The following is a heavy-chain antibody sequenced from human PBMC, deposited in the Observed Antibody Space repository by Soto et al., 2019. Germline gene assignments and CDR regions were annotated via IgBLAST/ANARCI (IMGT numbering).Heavy chain of an antibody. J-gene: IGHJ4*02. CDR2: ISGSGGGT. CDR3: AKDSYSTTVTKIDF. Sequence: GGSLRLSCAASGFTFSSYAMSWVRQAPGKGLEWVSAISGSGGGTYYADSVKGRFTISRDNSKNTLYLQMNSLRAEDTAVYYCAKDSYSTTVTKIDFWGQGTLVTVSS. V-gene: IGHV3-23*01. D-gene: IGHD4-4*01. CDR1: GFTFSSYA.